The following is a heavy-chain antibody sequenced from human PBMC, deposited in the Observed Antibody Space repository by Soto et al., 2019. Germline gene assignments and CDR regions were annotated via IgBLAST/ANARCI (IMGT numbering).Heavy chain of an antibody. CDR3: ARGVETPEAWFDP. J-gene: IGHJ5*02. CDR1: GYSISSGYY. V-gene: IGHV4-38-2*01. Sequence: KSSETLSLTCAVSGYSISSGYYWGWIRQPPGKGLEWIGSIYHSGSTYYNPSLKSRVTISVDTSKNQFSLKLSSVTAADTAVYYCARGVETPEAWFDPWGQGTLVTVSS. CDR2: IYHSGST.